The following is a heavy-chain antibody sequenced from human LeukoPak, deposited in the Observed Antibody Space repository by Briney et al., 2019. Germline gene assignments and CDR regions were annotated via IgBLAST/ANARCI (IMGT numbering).Heavy chain of an antibody. CDR3: ARGRPPLWFGELTYYFDY. D-gene: IGHD3-10*01. J-gene: IGHJ4*02. Sequence: SETLSLTCAVSGGSISSGGYSWSWIRQPPGKGLEWIGYIYHSGSTYYNPSLKSRVTISVDRSKNQFSLKLSSVTAADTAVYYCARGRPPLWFGELTYYFDYWGQGTLVTVSS. V-gene: IGHV4-30-2*01. CDR2: IYHSGST. CDR1: GGSISSGGYS.